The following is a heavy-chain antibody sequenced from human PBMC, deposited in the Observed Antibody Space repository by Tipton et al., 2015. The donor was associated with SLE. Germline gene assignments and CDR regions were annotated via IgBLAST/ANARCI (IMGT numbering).Heavy chain of an antibody. Sequence: TLSLTCTVSSGSISNYYWSWIRQPPGKGLEWIGYVLYTGGTNYNPSLRSRVAISVDTSKNQFSLRLSSMTAADTAVYYCVMYTPTYHSFDYWGQGTLVPVSS. V-gene: IGHV4-59*12. CDR1: SGSISNYY. D-gene: IGHD2-15*01. CDR2: VLYTGGT. J-gene: IGHJ4*02. CDR3: VMYTPTYHSFDY.